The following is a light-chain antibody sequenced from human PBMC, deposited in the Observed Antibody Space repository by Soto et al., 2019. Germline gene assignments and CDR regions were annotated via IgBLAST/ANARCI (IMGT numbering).Light chain of an antibody. J-gene: IGKJ1*01. Sequence: DIQMTQSPSTLSASVGDRVTITCRASQSISRWLALYQHKPGKATKLLIYKASSLESGVPTRFSGSGSGTAFTLTIRSLQPDDFATYYCQQYNSYSPVTFGQGTKVELK. CDR2: KAS. V-gene: IGKV1-5*03. CDR3: QQYNSYSPVT. CDR1: QSISRW.